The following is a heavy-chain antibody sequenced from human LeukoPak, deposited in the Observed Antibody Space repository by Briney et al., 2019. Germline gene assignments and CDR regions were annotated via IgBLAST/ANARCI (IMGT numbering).Heavy chain of an antibody. D-gene: IGHD3-10*01. CDR2: ISSSSSTI. J-gene: IGHJ4*02. CDR3: ARAGSCGSGDY. V-gene: IGHV3-48*01. CDR1: GFTSRTYS. Sequence: GGSLRLSCAASGFTSRTYSINWVRQAPGKGLEWISYISSSSSTIYYADSVKGRFTIPRDNAKNSLYLQMNSLRAEDTAVYYCARAGSCGSGDYWGQGTLVTVSS.